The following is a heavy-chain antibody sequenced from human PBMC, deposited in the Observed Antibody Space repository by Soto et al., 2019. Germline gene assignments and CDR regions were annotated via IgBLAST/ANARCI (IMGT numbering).Heavy chain of an antibody. Sequence: QVQLQESGPGLVKPSETLSLTCTVSGGSIGNSYWSWIRQSPGKGLEWIGYIYYSGSSNYNPSLKSRVTISVNXSKNQFSLKLSSVTAADTAVYYCARHSSSWPIFDYWGQGTLVIVSS. CDR3: ARHSSSWPIFDY. V-gene: IGHV4-59*08. J-gene: IGHJ4*02. CDR1: GGSIGNSY. D-gene: IGHD6-13*01. CDR2: IYYSGSS.